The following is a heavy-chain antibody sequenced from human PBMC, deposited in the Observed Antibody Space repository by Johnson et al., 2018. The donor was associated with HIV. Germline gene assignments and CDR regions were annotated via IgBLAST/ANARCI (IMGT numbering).Heavy chain of an antibody. V-gene: IGHV3-11*04. J-gene: IGHJ3*02. CDR1: GFAFSDSH. CDR2: ISSGGSSI. CDR3: ARVAMLFIAADAFDI. Sequence: QVQLVESGGDLVKPGGSLRVSCVASGFAFSDSHMSWIRQAPGKGLEWISYISSGGSSIYYAASVKGRFTISRDNAKKSMYLQMNSLRAADSAVYYCARVAMLFIAADAFDIWGQGTMVTVSS. D-gene: IGHD2-21*01.